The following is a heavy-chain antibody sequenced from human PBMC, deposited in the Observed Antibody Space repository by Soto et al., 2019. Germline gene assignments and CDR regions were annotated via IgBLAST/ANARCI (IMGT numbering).Heavy chain of an antibody. D-gene: IGHD1-26*01. CDR3: ARRVVGASYNWFDP. CDR2: MYHSGST. Sequence: PSETLSLTCAVSGGSISSGGYSWSWIRQPPGKGLEWIGYMYHSGSTYYNPSLKSRVTISVDTSKNQFSLKLSSVTAADTAVYYCARRVVGASYNWFDPWGQGTLVTVSS. V-gene: IGHV4-30-2*01. J-gene: IGHJ5*02. CDR1: GGSISSGGYS.